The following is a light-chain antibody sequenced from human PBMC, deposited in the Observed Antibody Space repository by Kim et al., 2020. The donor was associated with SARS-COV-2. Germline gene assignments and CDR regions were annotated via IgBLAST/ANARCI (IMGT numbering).Light chain of an antibody. CDR3: KQYGSSPQIT. V-gene: IGKV3-20*01. Sequence: EIVLTQSPGTLSLSPGERATLSCRASQSVSSSYLAWYQQKPGQAPRLLIYGASSRATGIPDRFSGSGSGTDFTLTISRLEPEDFAVYYCKQYGSSPQITFGKGTRLEIK. CDR2: GAS. J-gene: IGKJ5*01. CDR1: QSVSSSY.